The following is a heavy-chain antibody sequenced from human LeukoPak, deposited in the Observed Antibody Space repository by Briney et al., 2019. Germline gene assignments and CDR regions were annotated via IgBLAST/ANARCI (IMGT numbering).Heavy chain of an antibody. CDR3: ARHANRHDAFDI. CDR1: GGSISSSSYY. Sequence: KPSETLSLTCTVSGGSISSSSYYWGWIRQPPGKGLEWIGSIYYSGSTYYNPSLKSRVTISVDTSKNQFSLKLSSVTAADTAVYYCARHANRHDAFDIWGQGTMVTVSS. D-gene: IGHD3-16*02. V-gene: IGHV4-39*01. J-gene: IGHJ3*02. CDR2: IYYSGST.